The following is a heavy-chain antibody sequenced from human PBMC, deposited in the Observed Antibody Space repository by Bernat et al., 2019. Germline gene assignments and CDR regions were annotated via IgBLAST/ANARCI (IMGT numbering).Heavy chain of an antibody. CDR2: ISYDGSNK. CDR3: ARRMSRGYCSSTSCYPLKV. J-gene: IGHJ4*02. Sequence: QVQVVESGGGVVQPGRSLRLSCAASGFTFSSYAMHWVRQAPGKGLEWVAVISYDGSNKYYADSVKGRFTISRDNSKNTLYLQMNSLRAEDTAVYYCARRMSRGYCSSTSCYPLKVWGQGTLVTVSS. CDR1: GFTFSSYA. V-gene: IGHV3-30-3*01. D-gene: IGHD2-2*01.